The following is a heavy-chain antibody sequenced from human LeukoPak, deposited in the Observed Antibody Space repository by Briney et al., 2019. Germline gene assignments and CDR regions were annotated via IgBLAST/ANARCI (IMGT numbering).Heavy chain of an antibody. CDR2: ISRNSRYI. CDR1: GFSFSTYS. V-gene: IGHV3-21*06. D-gene: IGHD6-13*01. CDR3: ARVAEAAAFDS. Sequence: GGSLRLSCAASGFSFSTYSMNWVRQAPGKGLEWVSSISRNSRYIYYADSMRGRFTISRDNAKNSLYLQMNSLKPEDTAVYYCARVAEAAAFDSWGQGTLVTVSS. J-gene: IGHJ4*02.